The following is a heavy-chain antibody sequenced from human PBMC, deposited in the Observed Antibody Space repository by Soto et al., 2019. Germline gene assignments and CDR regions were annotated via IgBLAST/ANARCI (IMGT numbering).Heavy chain of an antibody. CDR3: AKDPLLDSTVGATDY. CDR2: ISDSGGST. D-gene: IGHD1-26*01. CDR1: GFTFSSYA. Sequence: PGGSLRLSCAASGFTFSSYAMSWVRQAPGKGLEWVSAISDSGGSTYYADSVKGRFTISGDNSKNTLYLQMNSLRAEDTAVYYCAKDPLLDSTVGATDYWGQGTLVTVSS. V-gene: IGHV3-23*01. J-gene: IGHJ4*02.